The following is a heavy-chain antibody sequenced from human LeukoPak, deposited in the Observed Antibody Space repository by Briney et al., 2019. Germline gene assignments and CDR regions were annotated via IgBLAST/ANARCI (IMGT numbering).Heavy chain of an antibody. CDR1: GGSFSGYY. J-gene: IGHJ4*02. D-gene: IGHD5-24*01. Sequence: SETLSLTCAVYGGSFSGYYWTWIRQPPGRGLEWIGEINHSGSTNYNPSLESRVTISVDTSKSQFSLKLNSVTAADTAMYYCARGRDPYWGQGTLVTVSS. V-gene: IGHV4-34*01. CDR3: ARGRDPY. CDR2: INHSGST.